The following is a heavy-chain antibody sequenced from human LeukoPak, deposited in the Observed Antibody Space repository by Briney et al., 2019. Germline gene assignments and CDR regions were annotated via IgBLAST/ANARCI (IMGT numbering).Heavy chain of an antibody. J-gene: IGHJ4*02. D-gene: IGHD1-1*01. CDR2: ISGSGGGT. CDR1: GITLSDYG. CDR3: ARDGRQLGSDY. V-gene: IGHV3-23*01. Sequence: TGGSLRLSCAVSGITLSDYGMSWVRQAPGRGLEWVAGISGSGGGTVYADSVKGRFTISRDNAKNSLYLQMNSLRAEDTAVYYCARDGRQLGSDYWGQGTLVTVSS.